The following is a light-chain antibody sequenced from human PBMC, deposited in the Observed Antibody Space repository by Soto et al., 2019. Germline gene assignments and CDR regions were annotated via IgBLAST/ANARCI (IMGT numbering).Light chain of an antibody. Sequence: QSALTQPASVSGSPGQSITISCTGTSSDVGGYPYVSWYQQHPGKAPKLMIYDVSYRPSGVSNRFSGSKSGNTASLTISGLQAEDEADYYCSSYTSSSTVVFGGGTKVTVL. J-gene: IGLJ3*02. CDR3: SSYTSSSTVV. CDR2: DVS. CDR1: SSDVGGYPY. V-gene: IGLV2-14*01.